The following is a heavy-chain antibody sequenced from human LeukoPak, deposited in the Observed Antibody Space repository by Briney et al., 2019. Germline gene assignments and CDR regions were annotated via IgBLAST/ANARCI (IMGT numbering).Heavy chain of an antibody. Sequence: SETLSLTCTASGGSISSYYWSWIRQPPGKGLEWIGYIYYSGSTNYNPSLKSRVTISVDTSKNQFSLKLSSVTAADTAVYYCARDRDSSGLRDFDLWGRGTLVTVSA. CDR3: ARDRDSSGLRDFDL. J-gene: IGHJ2*01. CDR1: GGSISSYY. CDR2: IYYSGST. V-gene: IGHV4-59*01. D-gene: IGHD3-22*01.